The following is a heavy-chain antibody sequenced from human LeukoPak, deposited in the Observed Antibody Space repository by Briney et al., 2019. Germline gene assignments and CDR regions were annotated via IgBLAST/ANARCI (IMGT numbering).Heavy chain of an antibody. V-gene: IGHV3-48*01. CDR2: ITSSSSAI. J-gene: IGHJ1*01. Sequence: GGSLRLSCAASGFTFSSYWMSWVRQAPGKGLEWVSYITSSSSAIYYEDSVKGRFTISRDNARNSLYLQMNSLRAEDTAVYYCARHDNICSSTSCYPYFQHWGQGTLVTVSS. CDR3: ARHDNICSSTSCYPYFQH. CDR1: GFTFSSYW. D-gene: IGHD2-2*01.